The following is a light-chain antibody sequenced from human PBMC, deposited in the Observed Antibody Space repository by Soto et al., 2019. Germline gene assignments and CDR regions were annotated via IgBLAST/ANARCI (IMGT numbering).Light chain of an antibody. CDR3: HQYGSSPKT. CDR2: GAS. Sequence: EIVLTQSPGTLSLYPGERATHSFRASQSVSSSYLAWYQQRPGQAPRLLIYGASSRATGIPDRFSGSGSGTDFTLAISRLEPEDFAVYYCHQYGSSPKTFGQGTKADI. CDR1: QSVSSSY. V-gene: IGKV3-20*01. J-gene: IGKJ1*01.